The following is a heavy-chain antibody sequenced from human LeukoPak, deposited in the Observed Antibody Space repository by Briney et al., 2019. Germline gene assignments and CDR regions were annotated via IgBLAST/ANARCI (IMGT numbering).Heavy chain of an antibody. D-gene: IGHD2-15*01. Sequence: PGGSLRLSCAASGFSFSNYWMSWIRQPPGKGLEWIGSIYYSGSTYYNPSLKSRVTISVDTSKNQFSLKLNSVTAADTAVYYCARDTPFSCSGGSYSDYWGQGTLITVSS. CDR3: ARDTPFSCSGGSYSDY. V-gene: IGHV4-39*07. CDR2: IYYSGST. CDR1: GFSFSNYW. J-gene: IGHJ4*02.